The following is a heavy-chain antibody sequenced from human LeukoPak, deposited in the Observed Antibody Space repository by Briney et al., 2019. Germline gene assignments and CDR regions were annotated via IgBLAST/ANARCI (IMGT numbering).Heavy chain of an antibody. Sequence: SQTLSLTCTISGDSVSSNNAAWNWITQSPSRGLHCLGRTYYRSKWYNDYAVSVKSRITINPDTSKNQFSLQLNSVTPEDTAVYYCARGSLSGYLNYWGEGSLVTVSS. CDR2: TYYRSKWYN. CDR1: GDSVSSNNAA. CDR3: ARGSLSGYLNY. J-gene: IGHJ4*02. D-gene: IGHD3-3*01. V-gene: IGHV6-1*01.